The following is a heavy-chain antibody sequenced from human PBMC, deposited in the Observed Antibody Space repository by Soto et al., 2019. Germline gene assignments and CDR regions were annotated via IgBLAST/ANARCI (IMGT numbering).Heavy chain of an antibody. Sequence: SETLSLTCAVYGGSFSGYYWTWIRQPPGTGLEWIVDIYYSGSTNYNPSLKNRVTISIVTSKSQVSLKLSSVTAADTAVYFCATRDTVTTYYFDNWGRGTLVTVSS. CDR2: IYYSGST. J-gene: IGHJ4*02. V-gene: IGHV4-34*01. D-gene: IGHD4-17*01. CDR3: ATRDTVTTYYFDN. CDR1: GGSFSGYY.